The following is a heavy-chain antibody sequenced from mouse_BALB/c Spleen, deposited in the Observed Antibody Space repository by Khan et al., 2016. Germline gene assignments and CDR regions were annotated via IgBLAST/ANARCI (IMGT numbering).Heavy chain of an antibody. Sequence: QIQLVQSGPELKKPGETVKISCKASGYTFTNYGMNWVKQAPGKGLKWMGWINTNTGEPTYAEEFKGRFAFSLETSASTAYLQINNLKNEDMATYFCARDYCGSSLFAYWGQGTLVTVSA. J-gene: IGHJ3*01. D-gene: IGHD1-1*01. CDR1: GYTFTNYG. V-gene: IGHV9-3*02. CDR2: INTNTGEP. CDR3: ARDYCGSSLFAY.